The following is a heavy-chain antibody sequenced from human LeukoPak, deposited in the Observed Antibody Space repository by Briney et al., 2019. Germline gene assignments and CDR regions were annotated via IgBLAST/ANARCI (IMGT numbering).Heavy chain of an antibody. CDR3: AKQRLPGTVDY. V-gene: IGHV4-31*03. D-gene: IGHD6-25*01. J-gene: IGHJ4*02. CDR2: IAYSGDT. Sequence: SETLSLTCSVSGDSINRGGNYWSWIRQHPGKGLEWIGYIAYSGDTYYNPSLRSRITISADTSQTQFSLKLRYATAADTAVYYCAKQRLPGTVDYWGQGTPVTVSS. CDR1: GDSINRGGNY.